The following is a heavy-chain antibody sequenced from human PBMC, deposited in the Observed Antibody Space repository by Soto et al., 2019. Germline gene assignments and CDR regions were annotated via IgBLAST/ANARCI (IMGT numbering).Heavy chain of an antibody. J-gene: IGHJ6*02. CDR2: IIPIFGTA. V-gene: IGHV1-69*12. CDR1: GGTFSSYA. D-gene: IGHD2-15*01. Sequence: QVQLVQSGAEVKKPGSSVKVSCKASGGTFSSYAISWVRQAPGQGLEWMGGIIPIFGTANYAQKFQGRVTITADESTSTAYMELSSLRSEDTAVYYCASRLLVAATSPPDYGMDVWGQGTTVTVSS. CDR3: ASRLLVAATSPPDYGMDV.